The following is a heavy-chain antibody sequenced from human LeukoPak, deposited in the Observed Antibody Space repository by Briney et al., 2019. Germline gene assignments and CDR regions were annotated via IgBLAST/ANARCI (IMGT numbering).Heavy chain of an antibody. CDR3: ARRSDYYGSGSYSFLFDY. Sequence: SQTLSLTCTVSGGSISSSDYYWSWIRQPPGKGLGWIGYVYYSRSTYYNPFLKSRVTISIDTSKNQFSLKLSSVTAADTAVYYCARRSDYYGSGSYSFLFDYWGLGTLVTVSS. CDR2: VYYSRST. V-gene: IGHV4-30-4*01. D-gene: IGHD3-10*01. J-gene: IGHJ4*02. CDR1: GGSISSSDYY.